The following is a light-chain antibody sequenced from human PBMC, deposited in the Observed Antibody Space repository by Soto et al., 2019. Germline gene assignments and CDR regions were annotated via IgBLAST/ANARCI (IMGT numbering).Light chain of an antibody. CDR2: DVG. V-gene: IGLV2-14*03. CDR3: SSYTRSSTVI. Sequence: QSVLTQPASVSGSPGQSITISCTGTSSDVGGYNFVSWYQQHPGKAPKFIIYDVGNRPAGVSNRFSGSRSGNTASLTISGLHDEDEADYYCSSYTRSSTVIFGGGTKLTVL. CDR1: SSDVGGYNF. J-gene: IGLJ2*01.